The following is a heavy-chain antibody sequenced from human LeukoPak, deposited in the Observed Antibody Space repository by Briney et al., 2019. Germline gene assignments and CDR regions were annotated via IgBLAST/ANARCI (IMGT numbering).Heavy chain of an antibody. V-gene: IGHV3-30-3*01. J-gene: IGHJ3*02. CDR2: ISYDGSNK. CDR3: ARPETLAVAGPDAFDI. CDR1: GFTFSSYA. D-gene: IGHD6-19*01. Sequence: GGSLRLSCAASGFTFSSYAMHWVRQAPGKGLEWVAVISYDGSNKYYADSVKGRFTISRDNSKNTLYLQMNSLRAEDTAVYYCARPETLAVAGPDAFDIWGQGTMVTVSS.